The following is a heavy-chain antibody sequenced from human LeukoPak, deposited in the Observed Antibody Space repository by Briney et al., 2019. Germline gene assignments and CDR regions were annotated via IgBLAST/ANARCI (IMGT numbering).Heavy chain of an antibody. CDR1: GGSIRSGSYY. Sequence: SETLSLTCTVAGGSIRSGSYYWSWIRQPAGKGLEWIGRIYTSGSTNYNPPLKSRVTISVDTSKNQFSLTLSSVPAADTAVYYCARLYCSVGSCYSDYWGQGTLVTVSS. CDR2: IYTSGST. J-gene: IGHJ4*02. D-gene: IGHD2-15*01. V-gene: IGHV4-61*02. CDR3: ARLYCSVGSCYSDY.